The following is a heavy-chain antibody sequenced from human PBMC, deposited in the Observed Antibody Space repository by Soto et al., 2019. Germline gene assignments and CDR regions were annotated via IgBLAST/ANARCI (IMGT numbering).Heavy chain of an antibody. V-gene: IGHV4-39*01. J-gene: IGHJ4*02. Sequence: PXXTLSLACSVSGDSISNSRFYWAWIRQPPGEGLEWIGSIYHTGNAYYNPSLKSRVTISVDTSKNQFSLKLTSVTAADTAVYYCARGGTPIDYWGQGTLVTVSS. D-gene: IGHD3-16*01. CDR1: GDSISNSRFY. CDR3: ARGGTPIDY. CDR2: IYHTGNA.